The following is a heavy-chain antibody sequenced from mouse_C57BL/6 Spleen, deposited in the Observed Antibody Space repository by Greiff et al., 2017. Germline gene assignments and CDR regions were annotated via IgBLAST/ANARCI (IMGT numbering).Heavy chain of an antibody. D-gene: IGHD2-4*01. CDR2: INPNYGTT. J-gene: IGHJ4*01. V-gene: IGHV1-39*01. Sequence: EVQLQQSGPELVKPGASVKISCTASGYSFTDYNMNWVKQSNGKSLEWIGVINPNYGTTSYNQKFKGKATMTVDQSSSTAYMQLNRLTSEDSADYYCARRRVYYDYDDGGLWAMDYWGQGTSVTVSS. CDR3: ARRRVYYDYDDGGLWAMDY. CDR1: GYSFTDYN.